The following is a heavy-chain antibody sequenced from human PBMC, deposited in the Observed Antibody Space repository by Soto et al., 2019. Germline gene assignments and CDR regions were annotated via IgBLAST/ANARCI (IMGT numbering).Heavy chain of an antibody. CDR3: ARGPGSGHQFLV. J-gene: IGHJ4*02. CDR1: GGSFSGYY. D-gene: IGHD6-19*01. V-gene: IGHV4-34*01. Sequence: QVQLQQWGAGLLKPSETLSLTCAVYGGSFSGYYWSWIRHPPGKGLEWIGEINHSGSTNYNPSLKSRVTISVDTSKNQFSLKLSSVTAADTAVYYCARGPGSGHQFLVWGQGTLVTVSS. CDR2: INHSGST.